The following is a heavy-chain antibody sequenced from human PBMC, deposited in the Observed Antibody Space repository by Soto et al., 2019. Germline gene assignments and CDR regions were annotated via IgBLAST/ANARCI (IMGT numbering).Heavy chain of an antibody. J-gene: IGHJ5*02. V-gene: IGHV4-4*02. D-gene: IGHD6-19*01. CDR3: ARDPAAVAGHNGVDP. CDR1: GGSISSSNC. Sequence: QVQLQESGPGLVKPSGTLSLTCAVSGGSISSSNCWSWVRQPPGKGLEWIGEIYHSGSTNYNPSLPSRVNISVDKSKNQFALKLSSVTAADTAVYYCARDPAAVAGHNGVDPLGQGTLVTVSS. CDR2: IYHSGST.